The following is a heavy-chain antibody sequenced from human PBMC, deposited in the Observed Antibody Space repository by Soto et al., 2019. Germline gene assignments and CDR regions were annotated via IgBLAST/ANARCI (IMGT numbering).Heavy chain of an antibody. Sequence: SETLSLTCPVSGASITNFYWSWIRQSASKGLEWIGRIYTRGSTDYNPSLKSRVIMSIDTSKNQVSLTLSSVTAADTAIYYCARGGAYYFDSWGQGILVTVYS. CDR2: IYTRGST. CDR3: ARGGAYYFDS. J-gene: IGHJ4*02. D-gene: IGHD3-16*01. V-gene: IGHV4-4*07. CDR1: GASITNFY.